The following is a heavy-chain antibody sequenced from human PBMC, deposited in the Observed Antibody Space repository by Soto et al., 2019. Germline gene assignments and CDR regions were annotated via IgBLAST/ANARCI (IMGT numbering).Heavy chain of an antibody. D-gene: IGHD1-26*01. J-gene: IGHJ6*02. Sequence: QVQLVQSGAEVKKPGSSVKVSCKASGGTFSSFTISWVRQAPGQGLEWMGGIIPIYGTANYAQKFQGRDTITADASTRTAYMEVSSLRSEDTAVYYCAKDRRADWESYYYYAMDVWGQGTTVTVSS. CDR1: GGTFSSFT. CDR2: IIPIYGTA. CDR3: AKDRRADWESYYYYAMDV. V-gene: IGHV1-69*01.